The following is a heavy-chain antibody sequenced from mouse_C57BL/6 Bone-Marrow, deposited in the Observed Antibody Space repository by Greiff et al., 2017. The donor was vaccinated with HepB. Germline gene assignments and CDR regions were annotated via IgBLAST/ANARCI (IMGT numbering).Heavy chain of an antibody. J-gene: IGHJ4*01. CDR2: IHPNSGST. CDR1: GYTFTSYW. CDR3: ARWYPYAMDY. D-gene: IGHD1-1*02. V-gene: IGHV1-64*01. Sequence: VKLQQPGAELVKPGASVKLSCKASGYTFTSYWMHWVKQRPGQGLEWIGMIHPNSGSTNYNEKFKSKATLTVDKSSSTAYMQLSSLTSEDSAVYYCARWYPYAMDYWGQGTSVTVSS.